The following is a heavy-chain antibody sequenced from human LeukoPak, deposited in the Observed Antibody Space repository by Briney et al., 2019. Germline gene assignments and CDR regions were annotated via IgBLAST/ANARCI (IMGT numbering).Heavy chain of an antibody. CDR3: AREPVVVPVAFKVDGMDV. J-gene: IGHJ6*02. CDR1: GYTFTSHY. Sequence: ASVKVSCKATGYTFTSHYMHWVRRAPGQGLEWMGIINPSGGSTSYAQKFQGRVTMTRDTSTSTVYMELSSLRSGDTAVYYCAREPVVVPVAFKVDGMDVWGQGTTVTVSS. D-gene: IGHD2-2*01. CDR2: INPSGGST. V-gene: IGHV1-46*01.